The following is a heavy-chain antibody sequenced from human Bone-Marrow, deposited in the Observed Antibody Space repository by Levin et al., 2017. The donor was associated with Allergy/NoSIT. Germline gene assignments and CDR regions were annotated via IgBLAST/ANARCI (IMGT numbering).Heavy chain of an antibody. CDR1: GFTFSSYG. V-gene: IGHV3-33*01. J-gene: IGHJ6*02. Sequence: GSLRLSCAASGFTFSSYGMHWVRQAPGKGLEWVAVIWYDGSNKYYADSVKGRFTISRDNSKNTLYLQMNSLRAEDTAVYYCARGTYCSSTSCYPYYYYGMDVWGQGTTVTVSS. D-gene: IGHD2-2*01. CDR3: ARGTYCSSTSCYPYYYYGMDV. CDR2: IWYDGSNK.